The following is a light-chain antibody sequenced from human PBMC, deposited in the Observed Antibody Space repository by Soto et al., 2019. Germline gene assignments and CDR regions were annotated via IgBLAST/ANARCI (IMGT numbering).Light chain of an antibody. CDR3: QQYNSDST. CDR2: KAS. Sequence: IQMTQSPSTLSASVGDRVTITCRASQSISIWLAWYQQKPGKAPKLLIYKASSLESEVPSRFSGSGSGTEFTLTINSLQPDDSANYYGQQYNSDSTFGQGTKVEIK. J-gene: IGKJ1*01. CDR1: QSISIW. V-gene: IGKV1-5*03.